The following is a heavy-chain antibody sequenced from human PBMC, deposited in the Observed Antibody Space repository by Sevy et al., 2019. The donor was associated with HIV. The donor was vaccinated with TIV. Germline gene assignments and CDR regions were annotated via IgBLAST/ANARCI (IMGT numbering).Heavy chain of an antibody. Sequence: SETLSLTCTVYGGSFSDFYWNWIRQSPGKGLEWIGEINHSEVTNYNPSLKSRATISADASNRQFSLKLTSVTAADTAVYYCVRFDTKIKIFGVPRGAYWGPGTLVTASS. D-gene: IGHD3-3*01. CDR1: GGSFSDFY. V-gene: IGHV4-34*01. J-gene: IGHJ4*02. CDR3: VRFDTKIKIFGVPRGAY. CDR2: INHSEVT.